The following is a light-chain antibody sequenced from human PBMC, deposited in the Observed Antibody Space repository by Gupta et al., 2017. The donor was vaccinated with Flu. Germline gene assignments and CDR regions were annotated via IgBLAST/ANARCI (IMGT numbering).Light chain of an antibody. CDR1: QSVSSSY. J-gene: IGKJ2*01. V-gene: IGKV3-20*01. Sequence: EIVLTQPPGTLSLSPGERATLSCRASQSVSSSYLAWYQQKPGQAPRLLIYGASSRATGIPDRFSGSGSGTDFTLTISRLEPEDFAMYYCQHYGSSPYTFGQGTKLEIK. CDR2: GAS. CDR3: QHYGSSPYT.